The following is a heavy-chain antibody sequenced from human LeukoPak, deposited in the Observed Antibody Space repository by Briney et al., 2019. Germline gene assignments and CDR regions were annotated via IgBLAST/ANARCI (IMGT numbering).Heavy chain of an antibody. CDR3: ATDRLEIYALNI. D-gene: IGHD1-1*01. CDR1: GYSLSDLS. J-gene: IGHJ3*02. CDR2: FEPEEGDHGET. V-gene: IGHV1-24*01. Sequence: ASVKVSCKVSGYSLSDLSIHWVRHVHGKGLEWMGGFEPEEGDHGETIFAQNFVGRLTLTEDTLTDTAYMEFLSLTSEDTGVYYCATDRLEIYALNIWGQGTMVTVSS.